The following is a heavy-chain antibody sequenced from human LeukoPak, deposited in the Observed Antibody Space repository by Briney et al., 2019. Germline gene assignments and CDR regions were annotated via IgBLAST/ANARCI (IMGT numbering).Heavy chain of an antibody. CDR2: ISSDSNYM. Sequence: GGSLRLSCAASGFSFSSYRMNWVRQAPGKRLEWVSAISSDSNYMYYADSVKGRFTISRDNAKNSLYLQMNSLRAEDTAVYYCARDPAPIVVVVAATENYYYYMDVWGKGTTVTVSS. D-gene: IGHD2-15*01. CDR3: ARDPAPIVVVVAATENYYYYMDV. CDR1: GFSFSSYR. V-gene: IGHV3-21*01. J-gene: IGHJ6*03.